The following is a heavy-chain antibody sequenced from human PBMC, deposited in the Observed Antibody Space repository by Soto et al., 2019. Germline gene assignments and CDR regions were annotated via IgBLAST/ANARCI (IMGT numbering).Heavy chain of an antibody. Sequence: PGGSLRLSCAASGFTVSSKYMSWVRQAPGKGLEWVSLIQSGGPTYYADSVKGRFTISRDNSKNTLYLQMNSLRAEDTAVYYCARDRNQYYFDYWGQGTLVTVSS. CDR2: IQSGGPT. CDR1: GFTVSSKY. CDR3: ARDRNQYYFDY. V-gene: IGHV3-66*01. J-gene: IGHJ4*02.